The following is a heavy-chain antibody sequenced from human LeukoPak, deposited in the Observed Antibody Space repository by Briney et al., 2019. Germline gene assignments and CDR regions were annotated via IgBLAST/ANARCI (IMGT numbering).Heavy chain of an antibody. V-gene: IGHV4-4*07. J-gene: IGHJ3*02. Sequence: PSETLSLTCTVSGGSISSYYWSWIRQPAGKGLEWIGRIYTSGSTNYNPSLKSRVTMSVDTSKNQFSLKLSSVTAADTAVYYCARVLWSGYYIDAFDIWGQGTMVTVSS. CDR3: ARVLWSGYYIDAFDI. D-gene: IGHD3-3*01. CDR1: GGSISSYY. CDR2: IYTSGST.